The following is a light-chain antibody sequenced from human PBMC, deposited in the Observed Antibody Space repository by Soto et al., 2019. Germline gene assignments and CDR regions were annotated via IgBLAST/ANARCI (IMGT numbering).Light chain of an antibody. Sequence: QSVFTHPPSVSAAPGQKVTISCSGSSSNIGNNYVSWYQQLPGTAPKLLIYENNKRPSGIPDRFSGSKSGTSATLGITGLQTGDEADYYCGTWDSSLSADVFGGGTKLTVL. CDR2: ENN. CDR3: GTWDSSLSADV. J-gene: IGLJ3*02. CDR1: SSNIGNNY. V-gene: IGLV1-51*02.